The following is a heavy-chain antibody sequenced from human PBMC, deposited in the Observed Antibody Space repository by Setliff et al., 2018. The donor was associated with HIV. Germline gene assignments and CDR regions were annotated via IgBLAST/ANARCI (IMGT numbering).Heavy chain of an antibody. CDR3: AREDNYYSDSIGYSFFDY. D-gene: IGHD3-22*01. J-gene: IGHJ4*02. CDR1: GDSISSGGYY. Sequence: SETLSLTCTVSGDSISSGGYYWSWIRQHPEKGLEWIGNIYHSGNTYYNPSLKSRVTLSVDTSNNQFSLKLSSVTAADTAIYFCAREDNYYSDSIGYSFFDYWGQGTLVTVSS. V-gene: IGHV4-31*03. CDR2: IYHSGNT.